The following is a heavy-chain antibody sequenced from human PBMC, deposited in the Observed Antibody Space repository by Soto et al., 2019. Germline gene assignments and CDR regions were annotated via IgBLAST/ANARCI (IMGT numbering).Heavy chain of an antibody. CDR1: GFTFSSYG. J-gene: IGHJ6*02. D-gene: IGHD3-22*01. CDR2: IWYDGSNK. CDR3: ARDLYVRSRDSSGYYYYGMDV. V-gene: IGHV3-33*01. Sequence: GGSLRLSCAASGFTFSSYGMHWVRQAPGKGLEWVAVIWYDGSNKYYADSVKGRFTISRDNSKNTLYLQMNSLRAEDTAVYYCARDLYVRSRDSSGYYYYGMDVWGQGNTVTVSS.